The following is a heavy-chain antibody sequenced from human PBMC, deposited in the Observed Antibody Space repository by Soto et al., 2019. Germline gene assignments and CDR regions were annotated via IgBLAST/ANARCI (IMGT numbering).Heavy chain of an antibody. CDR2: INHSGST. CDR1: GGSFSGYY. Sequence: SETLSLTCAVYGGSFSGYYWSWIRQPPGKGLEWIGEINHSGSTNYNPSLKSRVTISVDTSKNQFSLKLSSVTAADTAVYYCARGGYYDFWSGYYTKYYHYGMDVWGQGTTVTVSS. D-gene: IGHD3-3*01. CDR3: ARGGYYDFWSGYYTKYYHYGMDV. J-gene: IGHJ6*02. V-gene: IGHV4-34*01.